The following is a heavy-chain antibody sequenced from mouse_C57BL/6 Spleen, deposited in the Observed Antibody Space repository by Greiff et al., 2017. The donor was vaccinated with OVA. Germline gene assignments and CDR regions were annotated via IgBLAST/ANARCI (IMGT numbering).Heavy chain of an antibody. Sequence: VKLMESGAELVKPGASVKISCKASGYAFSSYWMNWVKQRPGKGLEWIGQLYPGDGDTNYNGKFKGKATLTADKSSSTAYMQLSSLTSEDSAVYVCARGYYSNYGFAYWGQGTLVTVSA. J-gene: IGHJ3*01. V-gene: IGHV1-80*01. CDR2: LYPGDGDT. CDR1: GYAFSSYW. CDR3: ARGYYSNYGFAY. D-gene: IGHD2-5*01.